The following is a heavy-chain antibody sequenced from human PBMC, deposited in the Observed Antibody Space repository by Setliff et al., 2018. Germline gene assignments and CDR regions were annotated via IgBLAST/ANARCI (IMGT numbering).Heavy chain of an antibody. V-gene: IGHV2-5*02. J-gene: IGHJ4*02. CDR1: GFSLSTSGVG. D-gene: IGHD3-22*01. Sequence: GSGPTLVNPTQTLTLTCTFSGFSLSTSGVGVGWIRQPPGKALEWLALIYWDDDKRYSPSLKSRLTITKDTSKNQVALTMTNMDPVDTATYYCAHRRGDYYDSSGYYYDYWGQGTLVTSPQ. CDR3: AHRRGDYYDSSGYYYDY. CDR2: IYWDDDK.